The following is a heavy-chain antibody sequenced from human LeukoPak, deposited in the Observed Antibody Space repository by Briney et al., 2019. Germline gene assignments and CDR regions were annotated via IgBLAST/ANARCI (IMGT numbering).Heavy chain of an antibody. V-gene: IGHV3-48*01. CDR1: GFTFSNYN. J-gene: IGHJ4*02. CDR3: ARDRGGTDDFWSGYYTGYFDY. CDR2: ISSSSRTI. Sequence: GGSLRLSCAASGFTFSNYNMNWVRQAPGKGLEWVSYISSSSRTIYYADSVKGRFTISRDNAKNSLYLQMNSLRAEDTAVFYCARDRGGTDDFWSGYYTGYFDYWGQGTLVTVSS. D-gene: IGHD3-3*01.